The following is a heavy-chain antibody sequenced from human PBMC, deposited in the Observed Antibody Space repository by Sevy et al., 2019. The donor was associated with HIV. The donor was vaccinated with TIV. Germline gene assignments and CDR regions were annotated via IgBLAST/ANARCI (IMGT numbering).Heavy chain of an antibody. V-gene: IGHV4-59*01. CDR2: IFYTKST. CDR1: GDSISGYY. Sequence: SETLTLTCSVSGDSISGYYWNWIRQPPGKGLEWIGYIFYTKSTTYNSSLKSRVTISKDTCKNQFSLKLSSVTAADTAVYYCARCDPQLLYAMDVWGQGTTVTVSS. CDR3: ARCDPQLLYAMDV. D-gene: IGHD1-1*01. J-gene: IGHJ6*02.